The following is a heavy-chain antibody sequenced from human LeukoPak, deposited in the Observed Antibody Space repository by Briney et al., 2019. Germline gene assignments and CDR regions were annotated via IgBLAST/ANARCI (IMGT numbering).Heavy chain of an antibody. D-gene: IGHD2-2*03. Sequence: GGSLRLSCAASGFTFSYYGMQWIRQAPGKGLEWVATISYDGSNKYYADSVKGRFTISRDNSKNTLYLQMNSLRAEDTAVYYCAKDPSILGYCSSTSCYLIWGQGTLVTVSS. CDR3: AKDPSILGYCSSTSCYLI. CDR1: GFTFSYYG. CDR2: ISYDGSNK. J-gene: IGHJ4*02. V-gene: IGHV3-30*18.